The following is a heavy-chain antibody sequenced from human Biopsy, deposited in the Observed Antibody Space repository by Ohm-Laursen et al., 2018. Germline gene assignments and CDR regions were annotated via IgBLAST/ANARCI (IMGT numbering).Heavy chain of an antibody. CDR3: AKVRKGFGESGSQYNSDMDV. V-gene: IGHV3-9*01. J-gene: IGHJ6*02. CDR1: GFNFNHYA. D-gene: IGHD3-10*01. Sequence: SLRLSCAASGFNFNHYAMQWVRQVPGKGLEWVSSISWSNDNIHYADSVKGRFTISRDNAKNSLYLQMNSLRAEDTAFYSCAKVRKGFGESGSQYNSDMDVWGQGTTVTVSS. CDR2: ISWSNDNI.